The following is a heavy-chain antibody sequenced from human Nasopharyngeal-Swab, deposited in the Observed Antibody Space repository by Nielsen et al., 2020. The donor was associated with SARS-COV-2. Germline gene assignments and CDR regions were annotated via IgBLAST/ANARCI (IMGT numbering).Heavy chain of an antibody. Sequence: GGSLRLSCAASGFTFSSYAMSWVRQAPGKGLEWVSGISGFGTEIYYADSVRGRFTISRDNSKNTVDLQMNSLRAEDTAVYYCAKLDLAIVVVPAAMPAGIDYWGQGTLVTVSS. D-gene: IGHD2-2*01. CDR3: AKLDLAIVVVPAAMPAGIDY. V-gene: IGHV3-23*01. CDR1: GFTFSSYA. CDR2: ISGFGTEI. J-gene: IGHJ4*02.